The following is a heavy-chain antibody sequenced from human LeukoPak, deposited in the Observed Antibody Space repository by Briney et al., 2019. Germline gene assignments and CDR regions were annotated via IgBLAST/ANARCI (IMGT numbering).Heavy chain of an antibody. V-gene: IGHV4-31*03. CDR3: ARMQRIAARPGSKSSAAYYYYGMDV. CDR2: IYYSGST. J-gene: IGHJ6*02. D-gene: IGHD6-6*01. Sequence: PSETLSLSCTVSGGSISSGGYYRSWIRQHPGKGLEWIGYIYYSGSTYYNPSLKSRVTISVDTSKNQFSLKLSSVTAADTAVYYCARMQRIAARPGSKSSAAYYYYGMDVWGQGTTVTVSS. CDR1: GGSISSGGYY.